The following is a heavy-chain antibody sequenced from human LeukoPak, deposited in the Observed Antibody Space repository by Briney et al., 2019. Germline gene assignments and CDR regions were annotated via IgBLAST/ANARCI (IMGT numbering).Heavy chain of an antibody. V-gene: IGHV3-33*01. CDR3: ARELPPVVNFYFDS. Sequence: GGSLRLFCEASGFIFSSYGMHCVRQAPGKGLEWVAVIWHDGSDKYYADSVKGRFSISRDNSKNTLYLQMNSLRAEDTAVYYCARELPPVVNFYFDSWGQGTLVTVSS. CDR2: IWHDGSDK. CDR1: GFIFSSYG. J-gene: IGHJ4*02. D-gene: IGHD3-22*01.